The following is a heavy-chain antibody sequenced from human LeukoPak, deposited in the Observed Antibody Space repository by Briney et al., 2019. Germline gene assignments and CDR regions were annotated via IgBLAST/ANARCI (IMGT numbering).Heavy chain of an antibody. CDR1: GGSISSYY. J-gene: IGHJ4*02. CDR2: IYYSGST. V-gene: IGHV4-59*12. Sequence: SETLSLTCTVSGGSISSYYWSWIRQPPGKGLEWIGYIYYSGSTNYNPSLKSRVTMSLDTSKNQFSLKLNSVTAADTAVYYCGRSRGYSYGYVDYWGQGTLVTVSS. D-gene: IGHD5-18*01. CDR3: GRSRGYSYGYVDY.